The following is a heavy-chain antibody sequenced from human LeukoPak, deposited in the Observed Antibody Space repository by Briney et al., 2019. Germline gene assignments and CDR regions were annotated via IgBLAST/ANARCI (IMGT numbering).Heavy chain of an antibody. V-gene: IGHV1-69*06. CDR2: IIPIFGTA. D-gene: IGHD3-9*01. CDR1: GDTFGSYA. CDR3: ARAFGYDILTGYYYY. J-gene: IGHJ4*02. Sequence: GSSVKVSCKASGDTFGSYALNWVRQAPGQGLEWMGGIIPIFGTANYAQKFQGRVTITADKSTSTAYMELSSLRSEDTAVYYCARAFGYDILTGYYYYWGQGTLVTVSS.